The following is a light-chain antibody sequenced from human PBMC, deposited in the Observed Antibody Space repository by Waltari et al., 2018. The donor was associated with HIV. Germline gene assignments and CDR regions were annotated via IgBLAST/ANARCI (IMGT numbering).Light chain of an antibody. V-gene: IGLV2-14*01. CDR2: DVS. J-gene: IGLJ1*01. Sequence: QSALPQPASVSGSPGPSITISCTATSSDVGGYAFASCYQQHPGKAPKLMISDVSNRPSGVSNRFSGSKSGTTASLTISGLQAEDEADYYCSSYTKGTSLRVFGTGTTVTVL. CDR1: SSDVGGYAF. CDR3: SSYTKGTSLRV.